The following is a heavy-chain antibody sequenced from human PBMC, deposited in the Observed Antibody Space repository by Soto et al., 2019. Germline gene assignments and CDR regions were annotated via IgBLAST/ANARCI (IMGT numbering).Heavy chain of an antibody. CDR2: DNHSGST. D-gene: IGHD6-6*01. CDR1: GGFFSGYY. Sequence: SETLSLTCAVYGGFFSGYYWSWIRQPPGKGLEWIGEDNHSGSTNYNPSLKSRDTISVATSKNQFSLKWSSVTAADTAVDYCASRGGSSSSFDYWGQGTLVTVSS. CDR3: ASRGGSSSSFDY. V-gene: IGHV4-34*01. J-gene: IGHJ4*02.